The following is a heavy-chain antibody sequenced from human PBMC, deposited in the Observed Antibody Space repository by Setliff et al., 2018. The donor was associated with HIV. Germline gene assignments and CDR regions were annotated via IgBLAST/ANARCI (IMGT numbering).Heavy chain of an antibody. D-gene: IGHD3-16*01. V-gene: IGHV3-23*01. CDR2: IRGDGGAI. CDR1: GFIFNSYT. CDR3: ANPPLKGHLGVGFDY. J-gene: IGHJ4*02. Sequence: PGGSLRLSCAASGFIFNSYTMSWVRQAPGKGLEWVSAIRGDGGAIYHADSVKGRFTISRDNSKNTLYLQMNSLRAEDTAVYYCANPPLKGHLGVGFDYWGQGTQVTVSS.